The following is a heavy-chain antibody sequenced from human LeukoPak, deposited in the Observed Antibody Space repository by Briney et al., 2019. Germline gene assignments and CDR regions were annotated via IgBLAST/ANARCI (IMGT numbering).Heavy chain of an antibody. Sequence: ASVKVSCKASGYTFTSYYMHWVRQAPGQGLEWMGIINPSGGSTSYAQKFQGRVTMTRDMSTSTVYMELSSLRSEDTAVYYCARDLAKEYSSFGHYYYYYMDVWGKGTTVTVSS. CDR3: ARDLAKEYSSFGHYYYYYMDV. V-gene: IGHV1-46*01. CDR1: GYTFTSYY. J-gene: IGHJ6*03. CDR2: INPSGGST. D-gene: IGHD6-6*01.